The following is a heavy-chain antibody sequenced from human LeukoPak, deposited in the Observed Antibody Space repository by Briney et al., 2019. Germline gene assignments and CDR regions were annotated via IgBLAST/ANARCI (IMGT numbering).Heavy chain of an antibody. CDR2: FDPEDGET. CDR3: ATVPFLTGYYKLDY. CDR1: GYTLTELS. D-gene: IGHD3-9*01. V-gene: IGHV1-24*01. Sequence: ASVKVSCKVSGYTLTELSMHWVRQAPGKGLEWMGGFDPEDGETIYAQKFQGRVTMTEDTSTDTAYMELSSLRSEDTAVYYCATVPFLTGYYKLDYWGQGTLVTVSS. J-gene: IGHJ4*02.